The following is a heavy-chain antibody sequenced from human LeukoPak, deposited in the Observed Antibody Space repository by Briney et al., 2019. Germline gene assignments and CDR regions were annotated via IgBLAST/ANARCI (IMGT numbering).Heavy chain of an antibody. CDR1: GFTFSGAW. CDR2: INNDGSTT. J-gene: IGHJ1*01. D-gene: IGHD3-10*01. V-gene: IGHV3-74*01. Sequence: GSLRLSCAASGFTFSGAWMHWVRQAPGKGLVWVSRINNDGSTTRHADSVKGRFTISRDNARNTLYLQMNSLRVEDTAVYYCARVSGPGMNEYYHLWGQGTLVTVSS. CDR3: ARVSGPGMNEYYHL.